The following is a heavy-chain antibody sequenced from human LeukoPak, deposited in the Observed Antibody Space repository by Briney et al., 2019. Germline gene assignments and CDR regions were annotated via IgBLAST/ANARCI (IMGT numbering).Heavy chain of an antibody. CDR1: GFTFDDYA. CDR2: ISWNSGSI. Sequence: PGRSLRLSCAASGFTFDDYAMHWVRQAPGKGLEWVSGISWNSGSIGYAGSVKGRFTISRDNAKNSLYLQMNSLRAEDTALYYCAKGTPGYFDYWGQGTLVTVSS. CDR3: AKGTPGYFDY. J-gene: IGHJ4*02. V-gene: IGHV3-9*01.